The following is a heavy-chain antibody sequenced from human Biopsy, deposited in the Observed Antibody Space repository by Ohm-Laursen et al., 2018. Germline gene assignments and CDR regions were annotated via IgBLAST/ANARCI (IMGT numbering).Heavy chain of an antibody. CDR2: IYYDGIT. CDR3: ARVAGGYAYYYGMDV. J-gene: IGHJ6*02. Sequence: SETLSLTCAVSGYSVTNDYYWGWIRQPPGKGLEWIGNIYYDGITYCNPSLKSRVAMSVDTSKNQFSLRLTSVTAADTAVYYCARVAGGYAYYYGMDVWGQGTTVIVSS. D-gene: IGHD5-12*01. CDR1: GYSVTNDYY. V-gene: IGHV4-38-2*01.